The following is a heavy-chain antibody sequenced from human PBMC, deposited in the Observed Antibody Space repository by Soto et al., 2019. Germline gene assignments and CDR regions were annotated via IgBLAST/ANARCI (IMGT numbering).Heavy chain of an antibody. D-gene: IGHD6-13*01. V-gene: IGHV3-21*01. CDR3: ARDLFSLVRSYYYYGMDV. CDR1: GFTFSSYS. CDR2: ISSSSSYI. Sequence: GGSLRLSCAASGFTFSSYSMNWVRQAPGKGLEWVSSISSSSSYIYYADSVKGRFTISRDNAKNSLYLQMNSLRAEDTAEYYCARDLFSLVRSYYYYGMDVWGQGTTVTVSS. J-gene: IGHJ6*02.